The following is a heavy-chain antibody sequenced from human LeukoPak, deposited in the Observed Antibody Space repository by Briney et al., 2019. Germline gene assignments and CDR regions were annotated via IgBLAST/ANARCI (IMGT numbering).Heavy chain of an antibody. J-gene: IGHJ4*02. CDR1: GGSINNYY. D-gene: IGHD5-24*01. Sequence: SETLSLTCTVSGGSINNYYWSWIRQPARKGLEWIGRIYTSGSTNYNPSLKSRVTMSVDTSKNQFSLKLSSVTAADTAVYYCARDVRWLQHRNFDYWGQGTLVTVSS. CDR2: IYTSGST. CDR3: ARDVRWLQHRNFDY. V-gene: IGHV4-4*07.